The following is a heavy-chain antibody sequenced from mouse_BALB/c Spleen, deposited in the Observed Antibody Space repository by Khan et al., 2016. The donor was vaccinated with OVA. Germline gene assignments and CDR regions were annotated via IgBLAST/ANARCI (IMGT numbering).Heavy chain of an antibody. CDR2: IIPSTVYT. Sequence: QVQLQQSGAELARPGASVKMSCKASGYTFTSYTMHWVKQRPGQGLEWIGYIIPSTVYTNYNQKFKDKATLTADKSSSTAYMQLSSLPSEDSAVYYCARDFHYYGSRGAMDNWGRGTSVTVSS. V-gene: IGHV1-4*01. CDR1: GYTFTSYT. D-gene: IGHD1-1*01. J-gene: IGHJ4*01. CDR3: ARDFHYYGSRGAMDN.